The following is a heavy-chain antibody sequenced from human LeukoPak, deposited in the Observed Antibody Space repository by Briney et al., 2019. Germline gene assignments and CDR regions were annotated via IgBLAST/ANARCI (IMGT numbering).Heavy chain of an antibody. V-gene: IGHV3-20*04. CDR2: INWNGGST. CDR1: GFTFDDCG. Sequence: GGPLRLSCAASGFTFDDCGMSWVRQAPGKGLEWVSGINWNGGSTGYADSVKGRFTISRDNAKNSLYLQMNILRAEDTAVYYCARGTLYSYAFDIWGQGKMVTVSS. CDR3: ARGTLYSYAFDI. D-gene: IGHD5-18*01. J-gene: IGHJ3*02.